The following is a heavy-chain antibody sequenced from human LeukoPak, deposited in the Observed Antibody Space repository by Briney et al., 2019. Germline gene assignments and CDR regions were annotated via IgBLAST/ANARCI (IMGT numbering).Heavy chain of an antibody. CDR1: GGFISSYY. D-gene: IGHD1-1*01. CDR2: IYTNGGT. V-gene: IGHV4-4*07. Sequence: PSETLSLTCSVCGGFISSYYWSWIRQPAARGVGVIRRIYTNGGTNYNPSLKSRVTMSVDTSNNHFSLKLSSVTAADTSVYYSIGTAGWVDYWGQGTLVTVSS. J-gene: IGHJ4*02. CDR3: IGTAGWVDY.